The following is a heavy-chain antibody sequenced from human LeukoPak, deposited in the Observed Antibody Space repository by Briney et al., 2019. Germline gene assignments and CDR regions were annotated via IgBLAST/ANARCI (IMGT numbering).Heavy chain of an antibody. CDR3: AVNRGADYYFDY. CDR1: GGSISSYY. Sequence: SETLSLTCTVSGGSISSYYWSWIRQPPGKGLEWIGYIYYSGSTNYNPYLKRGVTISVEKSKKKFSLKLSSVTAADTAVYYCAVNRGADYYFDYWGQGTLVTVSS. V-gene: IGHV4-59*01. D-gene: IGHD3-10*01. CDR2: IYYSGST. J-gene: IGHJ4*02.